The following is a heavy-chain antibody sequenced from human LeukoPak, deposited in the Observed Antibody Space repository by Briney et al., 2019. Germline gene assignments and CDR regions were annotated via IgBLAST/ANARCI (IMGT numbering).Heavy chain of an antibody. D-gene: IGHD2-15*01. CDR3: ASTGSGGFYKFFDQ. Sequence: PSETLSLTCTVSGDSISNYYWSWIRQPPGKGLEWIGYIHYSGNTNYNPSLKSRVTVSVDTSKNQFSLKLSSVTAADTAVYYCASTGSGGFYKFFDQWGQGTLVPVSS. J-gene: IGHJ4*02. CDR1: GDSISNYY. CDR2: IHYSGNT. V-gene: IGHV4-59*01.